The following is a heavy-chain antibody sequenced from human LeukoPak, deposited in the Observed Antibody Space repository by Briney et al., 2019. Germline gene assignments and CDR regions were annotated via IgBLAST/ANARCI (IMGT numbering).Heavy chain of an antibody. CDR2: ISGSGGST. CDR3: AKSFEVDYWFDP. Sequence: GGSLRLSCAASGFTFSSYTMSWVRQAPGKGLEWVSGISGSGGSTYYADSVKGRFTISRDNSKNTLYLQMNSLRAEDTAVYYCAKSFEVDYWFDPWGQGTLVTVSS. V-gene: IGHV3-23*01. D-gene: IGHD3-3*01. CDR1: GFTFSSYT. J-gene: IGHJ5*02.